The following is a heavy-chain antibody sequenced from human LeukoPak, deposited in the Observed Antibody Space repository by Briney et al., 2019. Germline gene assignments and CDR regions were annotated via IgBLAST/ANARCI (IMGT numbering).Heavy chain of an antibody. V-gene: IGHV1-2*06. CDR1: GYTFTGYY. Sequence: ASVKVSCKASGYTFTGYYMQWVRQAPGQGLEWMVRINPNSGGTNYAQKFHGRVTMTRDTSISTACMELRRLRSDDTAVYYCARPAGYSSGYDAFDIWGQGTMVTVSS. CDR3: ARPAGYSSGYDAFDI. D-gene: IGHD6-19*01. J-gene: IGHJ3*02. CDR2: INPNSGGT.